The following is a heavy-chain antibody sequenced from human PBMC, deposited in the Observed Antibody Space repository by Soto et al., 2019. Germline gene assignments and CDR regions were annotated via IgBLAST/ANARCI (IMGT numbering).Heavy chain of an antibody. V-gene: IGHV1-69*13. Sequence: SVKVSCKVSGYTLTELSMHWVRQAPGQGLEWMGWINPNSGTANYAQKFQGRVTITADESTSTAYMELSSLRSEDTAVYYCARNHYYYYGMDVWGQGTTVTVSS. CDR1: GYTLTELS. CDR3: ARNHYYYYGMDV. J-gene: IGHJ6*02. CDR2: INPNSGTA.